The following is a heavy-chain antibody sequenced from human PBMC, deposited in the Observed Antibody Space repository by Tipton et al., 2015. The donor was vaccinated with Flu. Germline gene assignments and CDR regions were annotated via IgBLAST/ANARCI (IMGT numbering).Heavy chain of an antibody. D-gene: IGHD1-26*01. Sequence: SLRLSCGASGFTFTKHAMHWVRQAPGKGLEWVSHVSATGLSTYYADSVKGRFTISRDNSKNTVYLQMGSLRAEDTAVYYCARGHFELGFWGRGTLVTVSS. CDR3: ARGHFELGF. V-gene: IGHV3-23*01. CDR2: VSATGLST. CDR1: GFTFTKHA. J-gene: IGHJ2*01.